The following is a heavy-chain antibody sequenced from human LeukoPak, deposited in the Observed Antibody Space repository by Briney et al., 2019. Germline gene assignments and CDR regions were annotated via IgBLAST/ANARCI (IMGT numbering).Heavy chain of an antibody. D-gene: IGHD3-10*01. V-gene: IGHV4-34*01. CDR3: ARRSTMVRWFDR. CDR2: INHSGST. J-gene: IGHJ5*02. CDR1: GGPFSGYY. Sequence: SETLSLTCAVYGGPFSGYYWSWIRQPPGKGLEWIGEINHSGSTNYNPSLKSRVTISVNTSKNQFSLKLSSVTAEDTAVYYGARRSTMVRWFDRWGQGTLVTVAS.